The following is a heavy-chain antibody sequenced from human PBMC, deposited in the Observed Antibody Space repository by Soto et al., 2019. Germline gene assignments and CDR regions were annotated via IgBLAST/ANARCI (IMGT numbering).Heavy chain of an antibody. V-gene: IGHV1-69*01. J-gene: IGHJ6*02. CDR1: GGTFSSYA. CDR2: IIPIFGTA. CDR3: ARARLMVAAASYGGDYYSYSGMDV. Sequence: QVQLVQSGAEVKKPGSSVKVSCKASGGTFSSYAISWVRQAPGQGLEWMGGIIPIFGTANYAQKFQGRVTITADESPSTADMELSSLSSEDTAVYYCARARLMVAAASYGGDYYSYSGMDVWAQGTTVTVSS. D-gene: IGHD2-15*01.